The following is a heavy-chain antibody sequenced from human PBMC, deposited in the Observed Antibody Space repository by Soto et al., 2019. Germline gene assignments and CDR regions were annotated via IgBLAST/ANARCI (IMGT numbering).Heavy chain of an antibody. V-gene: IGHV4-34*01. J-gene: IGHJ6*02. CDR2: INHSVST. D-gene: IGHD2-8*01. CDR1: GGSFSGYY. CDR3: ARDRSVLMVYAMPHYYYYGMDV. Sequence: QVQLQQWGAGLLKPSETLSLTCAVYGGSFSGYYWSWIRQPPGKGLEWIGEINHSVSTNYNPSLKSRVTISVDTSKNQFSLKLSSVTAADTAVYYCARDRSVLMVYAMPHYYYYGMDVWGQGTTVTVSS.